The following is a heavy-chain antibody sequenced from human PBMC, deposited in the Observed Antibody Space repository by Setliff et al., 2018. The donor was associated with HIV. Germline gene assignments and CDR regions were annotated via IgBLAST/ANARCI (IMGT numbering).Heavy chain of an antibody. CDR2: ISGSGGST. D-gene: IGHD5-12*01. CDR1: GFTFSSYA. V-gene: IGHV3-23*01. Sequence: PGGSLRLSCAASGFTFSSYAMSWVRQAPGKGLEWVSGISGSGGSTYYADSVKGRFTISRDNSKNTLYLQMNSLRDEDTAVYYCAKMAGRDGYDDAVDNWGQGTMVTVSS. J-gene: IGHJ3*02. CDR3: AKMAGRDGYDDAVDN.